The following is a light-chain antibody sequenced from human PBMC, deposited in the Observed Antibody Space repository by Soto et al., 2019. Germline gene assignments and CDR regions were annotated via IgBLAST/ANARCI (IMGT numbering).Light chain of an antibody. V-gene: IGLV2-14*01. J-gene: IGLJ1*01. CDR2: DVS. CDR3: NSCTSTSPPYV. CDR1: SSDFGRYNF. Sequence: QSVLTQPASVSGSAGQSISISCTGTSSDFGRYNFVSWYQQRPGQAPKLLIFDVSHRPSGISDRFSGSKSGYTASLTISGLQAEDEADYYCNSCTSTSPPYVFGTGTKVTVL.